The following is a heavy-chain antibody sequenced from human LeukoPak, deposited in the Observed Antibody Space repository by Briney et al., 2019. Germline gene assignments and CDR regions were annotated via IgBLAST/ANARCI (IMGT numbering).Heavy chain of an antibody. D-gene: IGHD2-21*01. CDR3: AREGRGIDHTFDI. V-gene: IGHV3-48*03. CDR2: ISSSGSTI. J-gene: IGHJ3*02. Sequence: GGSLRLSCAASGFTFSSYEMNWVRQAPGKGLEWVSYISSSGSTIYYADSVKGRFTISRDNAENSLYLQMNSLRAEDTAVYYCAREGRGIDHTFDIWGQGTMVTVSS. CDR1: GFTFSSYE.